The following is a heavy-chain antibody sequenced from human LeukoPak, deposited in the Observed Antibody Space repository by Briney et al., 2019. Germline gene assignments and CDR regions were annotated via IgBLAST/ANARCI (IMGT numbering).Heavy chain of an antibody. Sequence: ASVKVSCKASGYTFTGYYLHWARQAPGQGLEWMGWINPNSGGTKFAQKFQERVTMTRDTSIRTAYMELSGLISDDTAVYYCARDKVAAAGLQADDYYFYYMDVWGKGTTVTVSS. D-gene: IGHD6-25*01. CDR2: INPNSGGT. V-gene: IGHV1-2*02. J-gene: IGHJ6*03. CDR1: GYTFTGYY. CDR3: ARDKVAAAGLQADDYYFYYMDV.